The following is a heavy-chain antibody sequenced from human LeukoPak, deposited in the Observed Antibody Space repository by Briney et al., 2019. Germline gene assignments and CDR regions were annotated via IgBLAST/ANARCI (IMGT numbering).Heavy chain of an antibody. J-gene: IGHJ4*02. D-gene: IGHD3-9*01. CDR2: ISSNGGST. CDR1: GFTFDDYA. V-gene: IGHV3-64*01. CDR3: AREPLGLRYFVGFYYFDY. Sequence: GGSLRLSCAASGFTFDDYAMHWVRQAPGKGLEYVSAISSNGGSTYYANSVKGRFTISRDNSKNTLYLQMGSLRAEDMAVYYCAREPLGLRYFVGFYYFDYWGQGTLVTVSS.